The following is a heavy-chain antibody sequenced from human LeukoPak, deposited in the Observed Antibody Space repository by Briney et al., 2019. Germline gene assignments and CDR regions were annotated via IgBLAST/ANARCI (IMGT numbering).Heavy chain of an antibody. CDR3: ARQSGSSGGYYYYYYYLDV. Sequence: SETLSLTCTVSGGSISSSSYYWGWIRQPPRKGLEWIGSIYYSGSTYYNPSLKSRVTISVDTSKNQFSLKLSSVTAADTAVYYCARQSGSSGGYYYYYYYLDVWGKGTTVTVSS. D-gene: IGHD6-19*01. CDR2: IYYSGST. CDR1: GGSISSSSYY. V-gene: IGHV4-39*01. J-gene: IGHJ6*03.